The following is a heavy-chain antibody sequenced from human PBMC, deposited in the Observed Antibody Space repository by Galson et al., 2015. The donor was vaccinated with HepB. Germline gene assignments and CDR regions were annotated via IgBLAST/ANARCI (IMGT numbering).Heavy chain of an antibody. Sequence: SVKVSCKASGYTSTSYAMHWVRQAPGQRLEWMGWINAGNGNTKYSQKFQGRVTITRDTSASTAYMELSSLRSEDTAVYYCARDRNIELERDAFDIWGQGTMVTVSS. V-gene: IGHV1-3*01. J-gene: IGHJ3*02. CDR3: ARDRNIELERDAFDI. D-gene: IGHD1-1*01. CDR2: INAGNGNT. CDR1: GYTSTSYA.